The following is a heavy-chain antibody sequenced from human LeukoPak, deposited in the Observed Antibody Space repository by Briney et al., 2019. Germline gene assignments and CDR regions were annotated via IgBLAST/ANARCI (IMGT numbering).Heavy chain of an antibody. CDR2: ISWNSGSI. CDR1: GFTFDDYA. Sequence: GRSLRLSCAASGFTFDDYAMHWVRQAPGKGLEWVSGISWNSGSIGYADSVKGRFTISRDNAKNSLYLQMNSLGAEDTALYYCAKALEQDSSGYPVAFDIWGQGTMVTVSS. D-gene: IGHD3-22*01. J-gene: IGHJ3*02. V-gene: IGHV3-9*01. CDR3: AKALEQDSSGYPVAFDI.